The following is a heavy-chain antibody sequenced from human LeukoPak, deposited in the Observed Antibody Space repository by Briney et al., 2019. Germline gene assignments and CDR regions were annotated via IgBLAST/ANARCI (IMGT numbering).Heavy chain of an antibody. V-gene: IGHV3-48*03. Sequence: GGSLRLSCAASGFTFSSYEMNWVRQAPGKGLEWVSYISSSGSTIYYAGSVRGRFTISRDSSKNTLYLQMNNLRTEVAAIYYCAKAPVTSCRGAFCYPLDSWGQGTLVTVSS. J-gene: IGHJ4*02. D-gene: IGHD2-15*01. CDR1: GFTFSSYE. CDR3: AKAPVTSCRGAFCYPLDS. CDR2: ISSSGSTI.